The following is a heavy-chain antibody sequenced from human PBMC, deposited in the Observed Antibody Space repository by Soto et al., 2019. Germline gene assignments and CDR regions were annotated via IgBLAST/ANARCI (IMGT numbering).Heavy chain of an antibody. CDR3: ATVPIVVVNRGIGLSDY. J-gene: IGHJ4*02. CDR2: FDPEDGET. CDR1: GYTLTELS. V-gene: IGHV1-24*01. Sequence: ASVKVSCKVSGYTLTELSMHWVRQAPGKGLEWMGGFDPEDGETIYAQKFQGRVTMTEDTSTDTAYMELSSLRSEDTAVYYCATVPIVVVNRGIGLSDYWGQGTLVTVSS. D-gene: IGHD3-22*01.